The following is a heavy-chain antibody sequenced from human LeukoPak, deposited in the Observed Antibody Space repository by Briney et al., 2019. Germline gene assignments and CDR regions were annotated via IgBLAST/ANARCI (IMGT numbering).Heavy chain of an antibody. V-gene: IGHV3-11*01. CDR3: ARATGDRFDY. CDR2: ISSGGSTI. J-gene: IGHJ4*02. Sequence: GGSLRLSCAASGFTFSDYYMNGIRQAPGKGLEWVSYISSGGSTIHYADSVKGRFTISRDNARKSLYLQMNRLRAEDTAVYYCARATGDRFDYWGQGTLVTVSS. CDR1: GFTFSDYY. D-gene: IGHD3-10*01.